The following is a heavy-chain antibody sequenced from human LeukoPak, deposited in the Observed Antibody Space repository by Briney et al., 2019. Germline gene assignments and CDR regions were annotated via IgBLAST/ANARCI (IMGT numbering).Heavy chain of an antibody. Sequence: SQTLSLTCVVSGDSVSSKNGAWNWIRQSPSRGLEWLGRTYYRSKWYNDYAESMEGRMTISQDTSKNQYSLHLNSVTPADPAVYYCARDFGTTGWHTFDYWGQGTLVTVSS. CDR1: GDSVSSKNGA. CDR2: TYYRSKWYN. J-gene: IGHJ4*02. CDR3: ARDFGTTGWHTFDY. D-gene: IGHD6-19*01. V-gene: IGHV6-1*01.